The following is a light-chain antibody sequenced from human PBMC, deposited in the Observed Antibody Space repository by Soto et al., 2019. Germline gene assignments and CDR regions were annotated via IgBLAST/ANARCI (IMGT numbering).Light chain of an antibody. CDR2: AAS. CDR3: QQSSTSPRT. CDR1: QSITRS. Sequence: DIPMTQSPSSLSASVGDRVTITCRASQSITRSLNWYQQKPGKAPKLLISAASSLQTGVPSRFSGAGSGTDFTLTISGLQPGDFATYYCQQSSTSPRTFGGGTKVEIK. J-gene: IGKJ4*01. V-gene: IGKV1-39*01.